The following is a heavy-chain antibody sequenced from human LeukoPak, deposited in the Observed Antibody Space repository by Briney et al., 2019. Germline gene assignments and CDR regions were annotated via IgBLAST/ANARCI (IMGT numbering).Heavy chain of an antibody. CDR3: AKDLVTGSLDY. Sequence: GGTLRLSCAASGFTFSSYGMSWVRQAPGKGLEWVSAISGSGGSTYYADSVKGRFTISRDNSKNTVSLQMNSLRAEDTAIYYCAKDLVTGSLDYWGQGTLVTVSS. D-gene: IGHD3-10*01. V-gene: IGHV3-23*01. CDR2: ISGSGGST. J-gene: IGHJ4*02. CDR1: GFTFSSYG.